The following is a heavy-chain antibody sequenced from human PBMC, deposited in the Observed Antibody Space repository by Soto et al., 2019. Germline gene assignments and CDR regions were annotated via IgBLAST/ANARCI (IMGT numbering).Heavy chain of an antibody. CDR3: ARALRGYCSSTSCLNYYYYGMDV. J-gene: IGHJ6*02. CDR2: IIPIFGTA. Sequence: ASVKVSCKASGGTFSSYAISWVRRAPGQGLEWMGGIIPIFGTANYAQKFQGRVTITADKSTSTAYMELSSLRSEDTAVYYCARALRGYCSSTSCLNYYYYGMDVWGQGTTVTVSS. CDR1: GGTFSSYA. V-gene: IGHV1-69*06. D-gene: IGHD2-2*01.